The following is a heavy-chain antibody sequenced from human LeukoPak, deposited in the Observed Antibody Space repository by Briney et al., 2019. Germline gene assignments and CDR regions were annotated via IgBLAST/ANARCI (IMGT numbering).Heavy chain of an antibody. CDR3: ARHRISVSGPGCAFDI. J-gene: IGHJ3*02. D-gene: IGHD6-19*01. CDR2: IYYSGST. Sequence: SETLSLTCTVSGGSLRSSYWSWIRQPPGKGPEWIGYIYYSGSTIYNPSLKSRITISVDTSKNQYSLKLSSVTAAETAVYYCARHRISVSGPGCAFDIWGQGTMVTVSS. V-gene: IGHV4-59*08. CDR1: GGSLRSSY.